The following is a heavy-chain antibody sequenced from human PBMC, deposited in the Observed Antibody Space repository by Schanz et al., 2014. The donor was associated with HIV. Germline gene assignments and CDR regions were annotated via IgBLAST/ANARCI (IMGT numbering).Heavy chain of an antibody. CDR3: ARSPSFGMDV. CDR2: LSSASTFI. J-gene: IGHJ6*02. Sequence: EVQLVESGGCLVQPGGSLRLSCAASGFIFKTYSMNWVRQAPGKGLEWISKLSSASTFIYYADSVRGRFTVSRDNAKNSLYLQMNSLRDEDTAVYYCARSPSFGMDVWGQGTTVTVSS. CDR1: GFIFKTYS. V-gene: IGHV3-48*02.